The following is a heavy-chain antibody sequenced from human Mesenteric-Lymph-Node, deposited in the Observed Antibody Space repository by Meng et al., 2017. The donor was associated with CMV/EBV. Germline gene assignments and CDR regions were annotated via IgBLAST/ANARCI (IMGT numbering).Heavy chain of an antibody. J-gene: IGHJ4*02. D-gene: IGHD6-13*01. CDR1: GYTFTSYD. V-gene: IGHV1-8*01. CDR3: ASTAAGKNLGYFDY. CDR2: MNPNSGNT. Sequence: ASVKVSCKASGYTFTSYDINWVRQATGQGLEWMGWMNPNSGNTGYAQKFQGRVTITTDESTSTAYMELSSLRSEDTAVYYCASTAAGKNLGYFDYWGQGTLVTVSS.